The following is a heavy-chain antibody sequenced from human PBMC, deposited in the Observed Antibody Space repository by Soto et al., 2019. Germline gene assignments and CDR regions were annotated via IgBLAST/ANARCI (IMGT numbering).Heavy chain of an antibody. CDR2: ISYDGSNK. V-gene: IGHV3-30-3*01. J-gene: IGHJ4*02. D-gene: IGHD5-18*01. CDR1: GFTFSSYA. CDR3: ARGGGELQLWLRWGRLLPDY. Sequence: QVQLVESGGGVVQPGRSLRLSCAASGFTFSSYAMHWVRQAPGKGLEWVAVISYDGSNKYYADSVKGRFTISRDNSKNTLYLQMNSLRAEDTAVYYCARGGGELQLWLRWGRLLPDYWGQGTLVTVSS.